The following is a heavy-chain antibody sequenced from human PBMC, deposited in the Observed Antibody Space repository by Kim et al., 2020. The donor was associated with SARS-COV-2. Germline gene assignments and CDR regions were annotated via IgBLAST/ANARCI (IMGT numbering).Heavy chain of an antibody. CDR1: GYTFTSYY. CDR2: INPSGGST. D-gene: IGHD3-10*01. J-gene: IGHJ3*02. Sequence: ASVKVSCKASGYTFTSYYMHWVRQAPRQGLEWMGIINPSGGSTSYVQKFQGRVTMTRDTSTSTVYMELSSLRSEDTAVYYCARENRDSGLWFGELLSAFDIWGQGTMVTVSS. V-gene: IGHV1-46*01. CDR3: ARENRDSGLWFGELLSAFDI.